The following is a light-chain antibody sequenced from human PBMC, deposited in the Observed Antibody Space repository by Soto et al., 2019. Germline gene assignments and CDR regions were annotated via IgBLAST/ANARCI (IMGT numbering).Light chain of an antibody. CDR2: DVS. CDR1: SSDVGGYNY. V-gene: IGLV2-14*03. J-gene: IGLJ2*01. CDR3: SSYTTSSTL. Sequence: QSVLTQPASVSGSPGQSITISCTGTSSDVGGYNYVSWYQQHPGKAPKLMIDDVSNRPSGVSNRFSGSKSGNTASLTISGLQGEDEADYYCSSYTTSSTLFGGGTKLTVL.